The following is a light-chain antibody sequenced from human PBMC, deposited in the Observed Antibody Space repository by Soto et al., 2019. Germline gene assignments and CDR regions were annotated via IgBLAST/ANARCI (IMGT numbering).Light chain of an antibody. CDR1: QSVSTN. Sequence: EIEMTQSPATLPASPGERATLSCRASQSVSTNLAWYQKKPGQAPRLLIYNAFTRATGIAARFSGSGSGTDFPLTISSLQSEDFAVYYCQQYHKWPPFTFGQGTMLEIK. CDR2: NAF. J-gene: IGKJ2*01. CDR3: QQYHKWPPFT. V-gene: IGKV3-15*01.